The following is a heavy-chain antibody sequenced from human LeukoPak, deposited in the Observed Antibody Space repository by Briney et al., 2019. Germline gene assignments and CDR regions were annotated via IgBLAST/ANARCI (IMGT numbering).Heavy chain of an antibody. Sequence: GGSLRLSCAASGFTFSSYGMHWVRQAPGKGLEWVAVIWYDGSNKYYADSVKGRFTISRDNSKNTLYLQMNSLRAEDTAVYYCARDSPSYCSSTSCYRDNWFDPWGQGTLVTVSS. CDR3: ARDSPSYCSSTSCYRDNWFDP. D-gene: IGHD2-2*02. V-gene: IGHV3-33*08. CDR2: IWYDGSNK. CDR1: GFTFSSYG. J-gene: IGHJ5*02.